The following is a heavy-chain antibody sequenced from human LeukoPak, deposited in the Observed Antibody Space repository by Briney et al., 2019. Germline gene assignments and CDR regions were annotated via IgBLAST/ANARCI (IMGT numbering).Heavy chain of an antibody. D-gene: IGHD3-10*01. CDR1: GGTISSYY. V-gene: IGHV4-59*01. CDR2: IYYSGST. Sequence: PSETLSVTCTVSGGTISSYYWSWIRQPPGKGLEWIGYIYYSGSTNYNPSPKSRVTISVDTSKNQFSLKLSSVTAADTAVYYCARDNYGSGSLLLDNWFDPWGQGTLVTVSS. J-gene: IGHJ5*02. CDR3: ARDNYGSGSLLLDNWFDP.